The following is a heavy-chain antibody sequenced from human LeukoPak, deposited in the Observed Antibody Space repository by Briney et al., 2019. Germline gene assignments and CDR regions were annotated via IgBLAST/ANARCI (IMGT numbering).Heavy chain of an antibody. CDR1: GFTFSNYC. Sequence: GGSLRLSCAASGFTFSNYCMSWVRQAPGKGLEWVANIKQDGSKKYYADSVKGRFTISRDNAKNSLYLQMKSLRAEDMAVCYCARVVAAVPGGDSWGQGTLVTVSS. J-gene: IGHJ4*02. V-gene: IGHV3-7*04. CDR3: ARVVAAVPGGDS. CDR2: IKQDGSKK. D-gene: IGHD6-25*01.